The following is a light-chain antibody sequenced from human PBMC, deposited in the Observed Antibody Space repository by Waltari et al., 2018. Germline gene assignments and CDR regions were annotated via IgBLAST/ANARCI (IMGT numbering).Light chain of an antibody. Sequence: DIQMTQSPSTLSASVGDRVTITCRANQPITTWVAWFQQKPGQAPHLLIYDASRLEFGVPTRFSGSGSGTEFTLTISSLRPDDFATYYCQQYSSFWTFGQGTKVEIK. CDR3: QQYSSFWT. J-gene: IGKJ1*01. CDR2: DAS. V-gene: IGKV1-5*01. CDR1: QPITTW.